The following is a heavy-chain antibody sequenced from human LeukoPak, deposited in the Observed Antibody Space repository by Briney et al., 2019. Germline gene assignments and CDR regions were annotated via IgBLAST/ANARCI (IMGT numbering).Heavy chain of an antibody. CDR2: ISYDGSNK. Sequence: GGSLRLSCAASGFTFSSYAMHWVRQAPGKGLECVALISYDGSNKYYAASVKGRFTISRDNSKDTVYLQMNSLRAEDTVVFYCAKDGMYYDDSSGYHHLDYWGQGTLVTVSS. V-gene: IGHV3-30*04. CDR3: AKDGMYYDDSSGYHHLDY. CDR1: GFTFSSYA. D-gene: IGHD3-22*01. J-gene: IGHJ4*02.